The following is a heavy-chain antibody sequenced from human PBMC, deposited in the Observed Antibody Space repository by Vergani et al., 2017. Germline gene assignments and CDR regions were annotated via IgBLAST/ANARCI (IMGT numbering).Heavy chain of an antibody. CDR3: ARDGIVATIGNWFDP. CDR2: ISYDGSNK. V-gene: IGHV3-30-3*01. CDR1: GFTFSSYA. D-gene: IGHD5-12*01. Sequence: QVQLVESGGGVVQPGGSLRLSCAASGFTFSSYAMHWVRQAPGKGLEWVAVISYDGSNKYYADSVKGRFTISRDNSKNTLYLQMNSLRAEDTAVYYCARDGIVATIGNWFDPWGQGTLVTVSS. J-gene: IGHJ5*02.